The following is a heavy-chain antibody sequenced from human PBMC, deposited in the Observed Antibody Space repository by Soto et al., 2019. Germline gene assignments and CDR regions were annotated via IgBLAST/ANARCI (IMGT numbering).Heavy chain of an antibody. Sequence: QVQLQESGPGLVKPSETLSLTCTVSGGSISSYYWSWIRQPPGKGLEWIGYIYYSGSTNFNPTLRGRVTVSVDTSKIQFSLKLSSVTAADTAVYYCARVTPVCYGSGSYVDIWGQGTMVTVSS. J-gene: IGHJ3*02. D-gene: IGHD3-10*01. CDR1: GGSISSYY. CDR3: ARVTPVCYGSGSYVDI. V-gene: IGHV4-59*01. CDR2: IYYSGST.